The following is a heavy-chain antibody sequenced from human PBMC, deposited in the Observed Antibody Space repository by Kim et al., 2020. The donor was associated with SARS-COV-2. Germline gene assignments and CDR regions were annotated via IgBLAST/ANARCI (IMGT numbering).Heavy chain of an antibody. CDR2: ISWNSGSI. V-gene: IGHV3-9*01. Sequence: GGSLRLSCAASGFTFDDYAMHWVRQAPGKGLEWVSGISWNSGSIGYADSVKGRFTISRDNAKNSLYLQMNSLRAEDTALYYCAKEISPSYGGYGMDVWGQGTTVTVSS. J-gene: IGHJ6*02. CDR3: AKEISPSYGGYGMDV. CDR1: GFTFDDYA. D-gene: IGHD4-17*01.